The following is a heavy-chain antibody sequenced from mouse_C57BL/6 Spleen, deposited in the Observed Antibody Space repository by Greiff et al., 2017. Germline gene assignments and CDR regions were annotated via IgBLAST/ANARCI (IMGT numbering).Heavy chain of an antibody. CDR1: GYTFTSYW. D-gene: IGHD1-1*01. J-gene: IGHJ2*01. CDR3: ARHGYYGSSTRDY. CDR2: IYPGSGST. Sequence: QVQLQQPGAELVKPGASVKMSCKASGYTFTSYWITWVKQRPGQGLEWIGDIYPGSGSTNYNEKFKSKATLTVDTSSSTAYMQRSSLTSEDSAVYYCARHGYYGSSTRDYWGQGTTLTVSS. V-gene: IGHV1-55*01.